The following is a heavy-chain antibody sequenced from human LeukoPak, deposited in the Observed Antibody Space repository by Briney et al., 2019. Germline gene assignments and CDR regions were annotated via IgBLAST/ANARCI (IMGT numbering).Heavy chain of an antibody. CDR1: GFTLGAYA. Sequence: PGGSLDLSLPAFGFTLGAYAINWFRQAPGKGREWVYSFSGSSSYIYYADSVKGRFTISRDNAKNSLYLQMNSLRAEDTAVYYCARERYYYDSSGYYNFDYWGQGTLVTVSS. J-gene: IGHJ4*02. D-gene: IGHD3-22*01. CDR2: FSGSSSYI. V-gene: IGHV3-21*01. CDR3: ARERYYYDSSGYYNFDY.